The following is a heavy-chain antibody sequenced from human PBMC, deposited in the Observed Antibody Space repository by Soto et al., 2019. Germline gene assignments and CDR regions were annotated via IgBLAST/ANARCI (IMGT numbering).Heavy chain of an antibody. J-gene: IGHJ1*01. V-gene: IGHV1-3*01. CDR2: NNAGNGNT. CDR3: ARDLPYSSGWYSEYFQH. D-gene: IGHD6-19*01. Sequence: QVQLVQSGAEVKKPGASVKVSCKASGYTFTSYAMHWVRQAPGQRLEWMGWNNAGNGNTKYSQKFQGRVTITRDTSASTAYMELSSLRSEDTAVYYCARDLPYSSGWYSEYFQHWGQGTLVTVSS. CDR1: GYTFTSYA.